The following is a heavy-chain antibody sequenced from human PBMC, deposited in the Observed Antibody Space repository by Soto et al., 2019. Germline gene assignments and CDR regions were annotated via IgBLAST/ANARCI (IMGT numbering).Heavy chain of an antibody. CDR3: AKSYYDFWSAYYRGDMDV. CDR2: ISAYNGNT. Sequence: ASVKVSCKASGYTFTSYGISWVRQAPGQGLEWMGWISAYNGNTNYAQKLQGRVTMTTDTSTSTAYMELRSLRSDDTAVYYCAKSYYDFWSAYYRGDMDVWGQGTLVTVSS. V-gene: IGHV1-18*01. J-gene: IGHJ6*02. CDR1: GYTFTSYG. D-gene: IGHD3-3*01.